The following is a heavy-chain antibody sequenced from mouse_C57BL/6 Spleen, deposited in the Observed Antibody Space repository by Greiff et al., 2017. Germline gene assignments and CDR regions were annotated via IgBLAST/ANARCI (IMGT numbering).Heavy chain of an antibody. CDR3: AKGYGSSYWYFDV. D-gene: IGHD1-1*01. J-gene: IGHJ1*03. CDR1: GYAFSSSW. Sequence: VQLQQSGPELVKPGASVKISCKASGYAFSSSWMNWVKQRPGKGLEWIGRIYPGDGATNYNGKFKGKATLTADKSSSTAYMQLSSLTSEDSAVYFCAKGYGSSYWYFDVWGTGTTVTVSS. V-gene: IGHV1-82*01. CDR2: IYPGDGAT.